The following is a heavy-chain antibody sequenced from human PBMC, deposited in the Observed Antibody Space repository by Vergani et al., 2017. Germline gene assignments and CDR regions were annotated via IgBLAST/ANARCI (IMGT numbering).Heavy chain of an antibody. CDR1: SGSISSYY. V-gene: IGHV4-59*01. Sequence: QVQLQESGPGLVKPSETLSLTCTVSSGSISSYYWSWIRQPPGKGLEWIGYIYSSGSTNSNPSLKSRVTISVDTSKNQFSLKLSSETAADTAVYYCARDIPPGYWGQGTLVTVSS. CDR3: ARDIPPGY. J-gene: IGHJ4*02. D-gene: IGHD2-21*01. CDR2: IYSSGST.